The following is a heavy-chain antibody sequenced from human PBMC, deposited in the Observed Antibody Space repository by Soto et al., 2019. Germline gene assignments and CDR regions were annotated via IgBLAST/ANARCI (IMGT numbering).Heavy chain of an antibody. D-gene: IGHD4-17*01. CDR2: ISAYNGNT. CDR3: ARSEEYYGDYANYFDY. J-gene: IGHJ4*02. CDR1: GYTFTSYG. Sequence: GASVKVSCKASGYTFTSYGISWVRQAPGQGLEWMGWISAYNGNTNYAQKLQGRVTMTTDTSTSTAYMELRSLRSDDTAVYYCARSEEYYGDYANYFDYWGQGTLVTVSS. V-gene: IGHV1-18*01.